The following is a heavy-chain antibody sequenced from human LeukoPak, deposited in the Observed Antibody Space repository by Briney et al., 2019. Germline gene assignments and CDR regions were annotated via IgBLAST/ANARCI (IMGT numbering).Heavy chain of an antibody. CDR1: GYSFTSYW. J-gene: IGHJ4*02. Sequence: GESLKISCKGSGYSFTSYWIGWVRQMPGKGLAWMGIIYPGHSDTRYSPSFQGQVTISADKSISTAYLQWSSLKASDTAMYYCARLGGDGYPSRYFDYWGQGTLVTVSS. D-gene: IGHD5-24*01. CDR3: ARLGGDGYPSRYFDY. CDR2: IYPGHSDT. V-gene: IGHV5-51*01.